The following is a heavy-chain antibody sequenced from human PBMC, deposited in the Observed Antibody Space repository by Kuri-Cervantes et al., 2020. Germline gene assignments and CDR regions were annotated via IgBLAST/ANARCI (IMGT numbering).Heavy chain of an antibody. CDR3: ATRIAVAGTGNY. V-gene: IGHV3-23*01. Sequence: VGFLRRSCAASGFTFRSYAMSWVRQAPGKGLEWVSAISGSGGSTYYADSVKGRFTISRDNSKNTLYLQMNSLRAEDTAVYYCATRIAVAGTGNYWGQGTLVTVSS. D-gene: IGHD6-19*01. CDR2: ISGSGGST. J-gene: IGHJ4*02. CDR1: GFTFRSYA.